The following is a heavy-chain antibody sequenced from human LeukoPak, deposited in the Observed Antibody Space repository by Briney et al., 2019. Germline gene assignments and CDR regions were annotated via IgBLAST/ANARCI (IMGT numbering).Heavy chain of an antibody. Sequence: ASVKVSCKASGYTFTGYYMHWVRQAPGQGLEWMGWINPNSGGTNYAQKFQGRVTMTRDTSISTAYMELSRLRSDDTAVYYCARDLGSYYDSSGYYPGLVDYWGQGTLVTVSS. J-gene: IGHJ4*02. D-gene: IGHD3-22*01. CDR1: GYTFTGYY. CDR2: INPNSGGT. V-gene: IGHV1-2*02. CDR3: ARDLGSYYDSSGYYPGLVDY.